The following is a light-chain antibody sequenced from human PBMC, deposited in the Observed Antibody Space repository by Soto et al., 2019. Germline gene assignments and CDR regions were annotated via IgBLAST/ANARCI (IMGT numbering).Light chain of an antibody. CDR3: LQHNRFPRT. CDR2: RSS. J-gene: IGKJ4*01. CDR1: QGISDY. V-gene: IGKV1-17*03. Sequence: DVQMTQSPSAVSASVGDRVDIICRASQGISDYLAWVQQKPGKAPHXRIERSSTLQTGGPSRFSGRRSGTEVTRTISNLQHEDVATYDCLQHNRFPRTFGGGTKVDIK.